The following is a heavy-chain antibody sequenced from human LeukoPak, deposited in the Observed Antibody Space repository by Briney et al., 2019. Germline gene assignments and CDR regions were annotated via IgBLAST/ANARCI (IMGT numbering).Heavy chain of an antibody. D-gene: IGHD1-26*01. V-gene: IGHV1-18*01. CDR1: GYTFTSYG. CDR3: ARDPLTTGATLYNWFDP. Sequence: ASVKVSCKASGYTFTSYGISWVRQAPGQGLEWMGWISAYNGNTNYAKKLQGRVTMTTDTSTSTAYMELRSLRSDDTAVYYCARDPLTTGATLYNWFDPWGQGTLVTVSS. CDR2: ISAYNGNT. J-gene: IGHJ5*02.